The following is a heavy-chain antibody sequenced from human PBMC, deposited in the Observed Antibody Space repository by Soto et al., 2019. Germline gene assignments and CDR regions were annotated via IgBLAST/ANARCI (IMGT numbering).Heavy chain of an antibody. V-gene: IGHV1-69*12. CDR1: GGAFSDYA. J-gene: IGHJ6*02. CDR3: ASWLKGPDIGNYYYGMDV. CDR2: IMPIFRAP. Sequence: QVQLVQSGAEVKKPGSSVKVSCKASGGAFSDYAFSWVRQAPGQGLEWLGGIMPIFRAPDYAQKFQGRVTITAXEXTXTAXMEMNSRRSEDTAVYYCASWLKGPDIGNYYYGMDVWGQGATVTVS. D-gene: IGHD2-15*01.